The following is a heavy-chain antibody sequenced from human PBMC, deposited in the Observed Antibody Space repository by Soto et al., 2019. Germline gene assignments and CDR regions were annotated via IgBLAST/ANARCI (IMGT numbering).Heavy chain of an antibody. D-gene: IGHD3-9*01. CDR1: GGYFSGYY. Sequence: SETLSLTYAVYGGYFSGYYWSWIRQPPGKGLEWIGEINHSGSTNYNPSLKSRVTISVDTSKNQFSLKLSSVTAADTAVYYCARGWGIRYYYYYMDVWGKGTTVTVSS. CDR3: ARGWGIRYYYYYMDV. CDR2: INHSGST. J-gene: IGHJ6*03. V-gene: IGHV4-34*01.